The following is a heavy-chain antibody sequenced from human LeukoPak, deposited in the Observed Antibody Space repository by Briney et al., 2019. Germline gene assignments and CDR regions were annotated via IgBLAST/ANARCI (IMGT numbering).Heavy chain of an antibody. D-gene: IGHD5-18*01. CDR3: AGAQQLWSQTFDY. CDR2: IIPIFGTA. J-gene: IGHJ4*02. V-gene: IGHV1-69*01. Sequence: ASVKVSCKASGGTFSSYAISWVRQAPGQRLEWMGGIIPIFGTANYAQKFQGRVTITADESTSTAYMELSSLRSEDTAVYYCAGAQQLWSQTFDYWGQGTLVTVSS. CDR1: GGTFSSYA.